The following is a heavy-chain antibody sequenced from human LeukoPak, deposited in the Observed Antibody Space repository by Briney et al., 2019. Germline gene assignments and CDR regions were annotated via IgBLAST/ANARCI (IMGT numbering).Heavy chain of an antibody. Sequence: SVKVSCKASGGTFSSYAISWVRQAPGQGLEWMGGIIPIFGTANYAQKFQGRVTITADESTSTAYMELSSLRSEDTAVYYCASSLDTVRDGYNWPGRPNAFDIWGQGTMVTVSS. CDR1: GGTFSSYA. CDR2: IIPIFGTA. CDR3: ASSLDTVRDGYNWPGRPNAFDI. D-gene: IGHD5-24*01. J-gene: IGHJ3*02. V-gene: IGHV1-69*01.